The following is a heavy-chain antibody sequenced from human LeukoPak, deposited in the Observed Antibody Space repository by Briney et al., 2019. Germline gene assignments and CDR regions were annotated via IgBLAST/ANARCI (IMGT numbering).Heavy chain of an antibody. V-gene: IGHV1-24*01. Sequence: VASVTVSCKVSGYTLTELSMHWVRQAPGKGLEWMGGFDPEDGETIYAQKFQGRVTMTEDTSTDTAYMELSSLRSEDTAVYYCATGLRITGTYFDYWGQGTLVTVSS. CDR3: ATGLRITGTYFDY. CDR1: GYTLTELS. J-gene: IGHJ4*02. D-gene: IGHD1-20*01. CDR2: FDPEDGET.